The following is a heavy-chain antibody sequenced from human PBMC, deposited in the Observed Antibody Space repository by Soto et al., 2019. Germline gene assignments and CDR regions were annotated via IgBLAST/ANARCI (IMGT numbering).Heavy chain of an antibody. CDR2: ISAYNGKT. V-gene: IGHV1-18*01. CDR3: ARDSPRWIRRGVFDY. D-gene: IGHD5-12*01. J-gene: IGHJ4*02. Sequence: ASVKVSCKTSGYTFSSYHISWVRQAPGQGLEWMGWISAYNGKTEYSQRFNDRVAMTTDTSTTTAYLELRSLRSDDTAIYYCARDSPRWIRRGVFDYWGQGTLVTVSS. CDR1: GYTFSSYH.